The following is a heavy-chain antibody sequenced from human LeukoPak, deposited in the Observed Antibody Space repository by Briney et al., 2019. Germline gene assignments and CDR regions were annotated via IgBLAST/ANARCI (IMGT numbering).Heavy chain of an antibody. D-gene: IGHD2-15*01. CDR3: ARDSGGSSPFDY. J-gene: IGHJ4*02. CDR2: ISSSSSYI. Sequence: RSLRLSCAASGFTFSSYSMNWVRQAPGKGLEWVSSISSSSSYIYYADSVKGRFTISRDNAKNSLYLQMNSLRAEDTAVYYCARDSGGSSPFDYWGQGTLVTVSS. CDR1: GFTFSSYS. V-gene: IGHV3-21*01.